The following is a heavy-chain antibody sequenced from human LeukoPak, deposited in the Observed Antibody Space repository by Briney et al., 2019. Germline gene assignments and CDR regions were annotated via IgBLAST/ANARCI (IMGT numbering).Heavy chain of an antibody. CDR2: IYHSGST. Sequence: TCXVSGGSISSGGXSWSWIRQPPXXGXEWIGYIYHSGSTYYNPSLKSRVTISVDTSKNQFSLKLSSVTAADTAVYYCARRIYDSSGYTFDYWGQGTLVTVSS. J-gene: IGHJ4*02. V-gene: IGHV4-30-2*01. CDR1: GGSISSGGXS. D-gene: IGHD3-22*01. CDR3: ARRIYDSSGYTFDY.